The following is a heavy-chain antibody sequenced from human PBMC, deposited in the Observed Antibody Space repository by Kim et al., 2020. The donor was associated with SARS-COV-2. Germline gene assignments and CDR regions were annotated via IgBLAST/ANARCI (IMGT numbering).Heavy chain of an antibody. V-gene: IGHV3-74*01. Sequence: GGSLRLSCAASGFTFSTYWMYWVRQAPGKGLVWVSRINSDGSSTNYADSVKGRFTISRDNAKNTPYLQMNSLTAADTAVYYCARPSSTSCPCYYMDAGGKGTRDTGS. CDR3: ARPSSTSCPCYYMDA. CDR1: GFTFSTYW. CDR2: INSDGSST. J-gene: IGHJ6*03. D-gene: IGHD2-2*01.